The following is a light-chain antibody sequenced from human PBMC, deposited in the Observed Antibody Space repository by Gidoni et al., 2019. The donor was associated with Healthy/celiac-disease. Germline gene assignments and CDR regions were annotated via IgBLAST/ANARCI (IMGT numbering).Light chain of an antibody. V-gene: IGLV2-14*01. J-gene: IGLJ2*01. CDR1: SSDD. CDR2: EVT. Sequence: QSALTQPASVSGSPGQSITISCTGTSSDDVSWYHQHPGKAPKVMIYEVTCRPSGVSDRFSGSKSGNTASLTIAGLQAEDEAYYYCSSYPDSSMIFGGGTKVTV. CDR3: SSYPDSSMI.